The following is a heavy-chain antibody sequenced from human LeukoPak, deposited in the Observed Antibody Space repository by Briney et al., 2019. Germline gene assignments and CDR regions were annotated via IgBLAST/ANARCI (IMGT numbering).Heavy chain of an antibody. CDR3: AKDLTGYHDY. CDR1: GFTFSSFL. J-gene: IGHJ4*02. CDR2: INTDGSTT. V-gene: IGHV3-74*01. Sequence: PGGSLRLSCAASGFTFSSFLMHWVRQAPGKGLVWVSRINTDGSTTSYADSVKGRFTISRDNAKNTLYLQMDSLRAEDTAIYYCAKDLTGYHDYWGQGTLVPVSS. D-gene: IGHD3-9*01.